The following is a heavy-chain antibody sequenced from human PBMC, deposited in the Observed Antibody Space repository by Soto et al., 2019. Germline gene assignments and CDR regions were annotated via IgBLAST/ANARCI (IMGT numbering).Heavy chain of an antibody. D-gene: IGHD1-1*01. J-gene: IGHJ4*02. CDR3: AYSTGPLGY. Sequence: ASVKVSCKASGYTFTIYYMHWVRQAPGQGLEWMGIINPSGGSTSYAQKFQGRVTMTRDTSTSTVYMELSGLRSEDTAVYYCAYSTGPLGYWGQGTLVTVSS. V-gene: IGHV1-46*01. CDR2: INPSGGST. CDR1: GYTFTIYY.